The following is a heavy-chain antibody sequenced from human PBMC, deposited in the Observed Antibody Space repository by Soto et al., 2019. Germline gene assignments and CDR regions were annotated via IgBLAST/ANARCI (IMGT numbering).Heavy chain of an antibody. CDR2: IYTSGST. J-gene: IGHJ4*02. V-gene: IGHV4-4*07. CDR1: GGSISSYY. CDR3: AREPRGGSSGWYLDY. D-gene: IGHD6-19*01. Sequence: QVQLQESGPGLVKPSETLSLTCTVSGGSISSYYWSWIRQPAGKGLEWIGRIYTSGSTNYNPSLKSRVTMSVDTSKDQFSLKLSSVTAADTAVYYCAREPRGGSSGWYLDYWGQGTLVTVSS.